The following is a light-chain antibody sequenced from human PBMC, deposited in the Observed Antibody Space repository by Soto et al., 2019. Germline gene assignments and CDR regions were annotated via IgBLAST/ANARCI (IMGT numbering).Light chain of an antibody. J-gene: IGLJ1*01. CDR1: SSDIGAYNY. CDR3: CSYTTNNTYV. CDR2: EVS. Sequence: QSALTQPASVSGSPGQSITISCTGTSSDIGAYNYVSWYQQHSGKAPKLMIYEVSNRPSGISNRFSGSKPGDTASLTISGLHREDEADYYCCSYTTNNTYVFGTGTKVTVL. V-gene: IGLV2-14*01.